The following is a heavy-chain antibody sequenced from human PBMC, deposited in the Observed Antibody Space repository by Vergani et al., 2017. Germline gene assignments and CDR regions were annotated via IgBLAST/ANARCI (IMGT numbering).Heavy chain of an antibody. J-gene: IGHJ5*02. D-gene: IGHD5-12*01. CDR2: INPSGGST. CDR3: ARGGYDGWFDP. V-gene: IGHV1-46*01. CDR1: GYTFTSYY. Sequence: QVQLVQSGAEVKKPGASVKVSCKASGYTFTSYYMHWVRQAPGQGLEWMGIINPSGGSTSYAQKFQGRVTITADKSTSTAYMELSSLRSEDTAVYYCARGGYDGWFDPWGQGTLVTVSS.